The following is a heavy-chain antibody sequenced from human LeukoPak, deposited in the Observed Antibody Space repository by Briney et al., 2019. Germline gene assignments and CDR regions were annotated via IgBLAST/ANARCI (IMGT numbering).Heavy chain of an antibody. J-gene: IGHJ6*03. CDR1: GGTFSSYA. CDR2: IIPIFGTA. D-gene: IGHD2-2*01. V-gene: IGHV1-69*01. CDR3: ASCSTSCSYYYYYYMDV. Sequence: SVKVSFKASGGTFSSYAISWVRQAPGQGLEWMGGIIPIFGTANYAQKFQGRVTITADESTRTAYMELSSLRSEDTAVYYCASCSTSCSYYYYYYMDVWGKGTTVTVSS.